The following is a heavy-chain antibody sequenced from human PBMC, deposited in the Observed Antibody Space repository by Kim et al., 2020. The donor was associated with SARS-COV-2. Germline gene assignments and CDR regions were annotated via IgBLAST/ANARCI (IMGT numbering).Heavy chain of an antibody. Sequence: DSVKGRFTISRDNAKNSLYLQMNSLRAEDTALYYCARGHSSSSADNWFDPWGQGTLVTVSS. J-gene: IGHJ5*02. V-gene: IGHV3-20*03. CDR3: ARGHSSSSADNWFDP. D-gene: IGHD6-13*01.